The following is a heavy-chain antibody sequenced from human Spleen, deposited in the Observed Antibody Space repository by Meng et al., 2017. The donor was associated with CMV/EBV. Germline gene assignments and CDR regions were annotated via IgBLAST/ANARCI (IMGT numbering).Heavy chain of an antibody. V-gene: IGHV3-30*02. CDR3: AKEVILRFLEWTSMDV. J-gene: IGHJ6*02. CDR1: GFTFHDHG. CDR2: IRYDGSNK. D-gene: IGHD3-3*01. Sequence: GGSLRLSCAASGFTFHDHGMNWVRQVPGKGLEWVAFIRYDGSNKYYADSVKGRFTISRDNSKNTLYLQMNSLRAEDTAVYYCAKEVILRFLEWTSMDVWGQGTTVTVSS.